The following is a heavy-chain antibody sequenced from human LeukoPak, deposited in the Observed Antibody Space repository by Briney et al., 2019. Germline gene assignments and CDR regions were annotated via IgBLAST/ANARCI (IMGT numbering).Heavy chain of an antibody. Sequence: ASVEVSCKASGYTFTSYGISWVRQAPGQGLEWMGWISAYNGNTKYAQKLQGRVTMTTDTSTTTAYMELRSLRSDDTAVYYCARVEYSYGYGAFDIWGQGTMVTVSS. CDR3: ARVEYSYGYGAFDI. D-gene: IGHD5-18*01. CDR2: ISAYNGNT. V-gene: IGHV1-18*01. CDR1: GYTFTSYG. J-gene: IGHJ3*02.